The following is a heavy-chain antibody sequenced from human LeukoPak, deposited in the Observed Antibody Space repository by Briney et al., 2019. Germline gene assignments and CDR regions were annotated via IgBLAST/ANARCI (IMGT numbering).Heavy chain of an antibody. V-gene: IGHV3-23*01. D-gene: IGHD3-3*01. CDR2: ISGSGGST. CDR3: AKEKGYDSETFDI. Sequence: PGGSLRLSCAASGFTFSSYAMSWVRQAPGKGLEWVSAISGSGGSTYYADSVKGRFTISRDNSKNTMFLQMNSLRAEDTAVYYCAKEKGYDSETFDIWGQGTMVTVSS. CDR1: GFTFSSYA. J-gene: IGHJ3*02.